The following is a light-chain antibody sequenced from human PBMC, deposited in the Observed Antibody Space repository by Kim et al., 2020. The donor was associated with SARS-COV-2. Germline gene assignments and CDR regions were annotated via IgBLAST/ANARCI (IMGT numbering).Light chain of an antibody. CDR3: SSYAGRQNLV. CDR2: EVN. Sequence: GQSFTLSCTGTSSDIGGYNFVAWYQQHPGKAPKVMIYEVNKRPSGVPDRFSGSKSGNTASLTVSGLQAEDEADYYCSSYAGRQNLVFGGGTQLTVL. V-gene: IGLV2-8*01. CDR1: SSDIGGYNF. J-gene: IGLJ2*01.